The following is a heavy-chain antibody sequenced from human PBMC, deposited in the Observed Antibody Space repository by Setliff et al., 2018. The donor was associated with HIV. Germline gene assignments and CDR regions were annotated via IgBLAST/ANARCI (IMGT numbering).Heavy chain of an antibody. CDR2: IRSKAYGGTT. V-gene: IGHV3-49*04. J-gene: IGHJ6*03. CDR1: GFTFGDYA. Sequence: GSLRLSCTASGFTFGDYAMSWVRQAPGKGLEWVGFIRSKAYGGTTEYAASVRGRFTISRDDSKTIAYLQMNSLKTEDTAVYYCTTVTTLQYYYYMDVWGKGTTVTVSS. D-gene: IGHD4-4*01. CDR3: TTVTTLQYYYYMDV.